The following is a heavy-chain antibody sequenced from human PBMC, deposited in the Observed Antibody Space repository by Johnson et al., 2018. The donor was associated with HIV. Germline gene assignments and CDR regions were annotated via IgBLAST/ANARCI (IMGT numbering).Heavy chain of an antibody. CDR3: AKDLTGYSSGRGAFDI. CDR1: GFTFSSYA. CDR2: ISWNSGFI. V-gene: IGHV3-9*01. D-gene: IGHD6-19*01. Sequence: VQLLESGGGLVQPGGSLTLSCVGSGFTFSSYAMSWVRQAPGKGLEWVSGISWNSGFIGYADSVKGRFTISRDNAKNSLYLQMNSLRAEDTALYYCAKDLTGYSSGRGAFDIWGQGTMVTVSS. J-gene: IGHJ3*02.